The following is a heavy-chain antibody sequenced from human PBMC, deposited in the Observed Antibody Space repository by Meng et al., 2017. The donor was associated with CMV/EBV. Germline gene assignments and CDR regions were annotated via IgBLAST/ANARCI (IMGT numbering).Heavy chain of an antibody. CDR2: IYSGGST. V-gene: IGHV3-53*01. CDR1: GFTVSSNY. D-gene: IGHD2-2*01. Sequence: LSLTCAASGFTVSSNYMSWVRQAPGKGLEWVSVIYSGGSTYYADSVKGRFTISRDNSKNTLYPQMNSLRAEDTAVYYCARVTPCSSTSCEAFDIWGQGTMVTVSS. CDR3: ARVTPCSSTSCEAFDI. J-gene: IGHJ3*02.